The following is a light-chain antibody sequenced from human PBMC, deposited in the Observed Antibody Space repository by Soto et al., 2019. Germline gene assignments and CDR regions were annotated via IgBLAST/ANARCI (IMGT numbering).Light chain of an antibody. CDR3: AAWDDRLNGYV. J-gene: IGLJ1*01. CDR2: SND. V-gene: IGLV1-44*01. Sequence: QSVLTQPPSASGTPGQRVTISCSGSSSNIGSNSVNWYQQLPGTAPKLLIYSNDRRPSGVPDRFSGSKSGTSASLAISGLQSEDEAEYYCAAWDDRLNGYVFGTGTKLTVL. CDR1: SSNIGSNS.